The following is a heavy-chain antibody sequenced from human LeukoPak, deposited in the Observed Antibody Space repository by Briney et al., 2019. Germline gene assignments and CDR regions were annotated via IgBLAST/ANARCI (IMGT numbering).Heavy chain of an antibody. V-gene: IGHV3-13*01. CDR2: IGTAGDT. J-gene: IGHJ4*02. CDR3: ARAQGSYGDYVFDY. D-gene: IGHD4-17*01. Sequence: GGSLRLSCAASGFTFSSYDMHWVRQATGKGLEWVSAIGTAGDTYYPGSVKGRFTISRENAKNSLYLQMNSLRAGDTAVYYCARAQGSYGDYVFDYWGQGILVTVSS. CDR1: GFTFSSYD.